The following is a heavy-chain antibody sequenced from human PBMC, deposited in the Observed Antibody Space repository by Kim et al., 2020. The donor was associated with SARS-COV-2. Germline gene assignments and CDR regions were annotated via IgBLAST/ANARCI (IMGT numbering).Heavy chain of an antibody. CDR1: GGSFSGYY. J-gene: IGHJ4*02. CDR2: INHRGST. Sequence: SETLSLTCAVYGGSFSGYYWSWIRQPPGKGLEWIGEINHRGSTNYNPSLKSRVTISVDTSKNQFSLKLSSVTAADTAVYYCARPQLRDGRLDYWGQGTLVTVSS. V-gene: IGHV4-34*01. CDR3: ARPQLRDGRLDY.